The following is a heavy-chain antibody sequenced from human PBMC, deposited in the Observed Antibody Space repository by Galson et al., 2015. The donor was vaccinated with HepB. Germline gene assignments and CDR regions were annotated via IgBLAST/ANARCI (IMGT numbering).Heavy chain of an antibody. J-gene: IGHJ2*01. Sequence: SLRLSCAASGFTLSSYDMSWVRQAPGKGLEWVSAISASGDGTTYADSVKGRFTVSRDISKNTLYLQMNGLRAEDTAVYYCAKALNYCYFDHWGRGTLVTVSS. V-gene: IGHV3-23*01. CDR2: ISASGDGT. CDR1: GFTLSSYD. CDR3: AKALNYCYFDH.